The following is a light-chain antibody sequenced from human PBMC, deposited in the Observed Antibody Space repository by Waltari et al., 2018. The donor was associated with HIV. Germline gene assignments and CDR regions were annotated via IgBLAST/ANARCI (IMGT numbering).Light chain of an antibody. CDR1: SSNIGSRS. CDR2: RNT. J-gene: IGLJ2*01. Sequence: QPLLTQSPSASGTPGQRVNISCFGTSSNIGSRSVNWYQHFPGTPPKLLIFRNTQRPSGVPDRFSGSKSGTSASLAITGLHSQYEADYYCSVWDVTLNGLVFGGGTRLSVL. CDR3: SVWDVTLNGLV. V-gene: IGLV1-44*01.